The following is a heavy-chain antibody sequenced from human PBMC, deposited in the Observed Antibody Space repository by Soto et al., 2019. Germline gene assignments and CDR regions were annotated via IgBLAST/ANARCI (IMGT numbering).Heavy chain of an antibody. J-gene: IGHJ4*01. CDR2: VSGYSDKR. V-gene: IGHV1-18*01. CDR1: GYTFNTFG. D-gene: IGHD2-8*01. CDR3: ARGRGKYFGVNDF. Sequence: ASVNVSCNASGYTFNTFGITWVRQAPGQGLEWMGCVSGYSDKRDYSRKLQDRITLTADPSTTTSYMELRSLTSDDTAVYYCARGRGKYFGVNDFWG.